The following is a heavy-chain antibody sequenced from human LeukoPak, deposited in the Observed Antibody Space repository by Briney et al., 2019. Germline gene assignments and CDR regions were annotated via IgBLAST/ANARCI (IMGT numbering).Heavy chain of an antibody. CDR1: GFALKSYS. Sequence: PGGSLRLSCAGSGFALKSYSLSWVRQAPGKGLEWVSSISSTSAYIYYADSVKGRFTISRDNSKNTLYLQMNSLRAEDTAVYYCAKDVIAAAGSRAEYFQHWGQGTLVTVSS. CDR3: AKDVIAAAGSRAEYFQH. D-gene: IGHD6-13*01. CDR2: ISSTSAYI. J-gene: IGHJ1*01. V-gene: IGHV3-21*04.